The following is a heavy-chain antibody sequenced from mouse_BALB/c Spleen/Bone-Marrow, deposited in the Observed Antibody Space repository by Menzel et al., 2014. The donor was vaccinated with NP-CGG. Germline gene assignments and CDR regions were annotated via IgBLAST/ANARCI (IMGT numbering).Heavy chain of an antibody. CDR1: GYASTNYL. CDR3: ARIYYGNYY. V-gene: IGHV1-54*01. J-gene: IGHJ2*01. D-gene: IGHD2-1*01. Sequence: VQLQQSGAELVRPGTSVKVSCKASGYASTNYLIEWVKQRPGQGLEWIGVINPGSGGTNYNEKFKGKATLTADKSSSTAYMQLSSLTSDDSAVYFCARIYYGNYYWGQGTTLTVSS. CDR2: INPGSGGT.